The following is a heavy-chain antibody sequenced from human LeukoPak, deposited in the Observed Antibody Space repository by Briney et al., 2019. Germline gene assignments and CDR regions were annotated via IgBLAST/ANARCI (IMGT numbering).Heavy chain of an antibody. J-gene: IGHJ4*02. V-gene: IGHV3-74*01. Sequence: GGSLRLSCAASGFTFSRYWMHWVRQAPGKGLVWISRINGDGSSTTYADSVKGRFTISRDNAKNTVYLQMNSLRAEDTAVYYCARELPFDYWGRGTLVTVSS. CDR2: INGDGSST. CDR3: ARELPFDY. CDR1: GFTFSRYW.